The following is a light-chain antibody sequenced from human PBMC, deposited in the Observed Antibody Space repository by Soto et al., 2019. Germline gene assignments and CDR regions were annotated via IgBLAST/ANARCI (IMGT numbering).Light chain of an antibody. J-gene: IGKJ4*01. CDR1: QGIRND. V-gene: IGKV1-6*01. CDR2: AAS. Sequence: AIQMTQSPSSLCASVGDRVTITCRASQGIRNDLGWYQQKPGKAPKLLIYAASSLQSGVPSRFSGSGFGTDLTLTISSLQPEDFATYYCLQDYTYPLTFGGGTKVEI. CDR3: LQDYTYPLT.